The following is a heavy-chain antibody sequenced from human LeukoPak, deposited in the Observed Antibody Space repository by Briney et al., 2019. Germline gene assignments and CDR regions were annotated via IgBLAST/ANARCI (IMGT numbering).Heavy chain of an antibody. D-gene: IGHD4-17*01. CDR1: GFTFSTFA. CDR3: ARDSTPEALGGYGDSPILDY. Sequence: PGGSLRLSCAASGFTFSTFAMQWVRQAPEKGLEYVSGINTDGGTTFYANSVKGRFTISRDNPKNTLHLQMGSLRAEDTAVYYCARDSTPEALGGYGDSPILDYWGQGTLVTVSS. CDR2: INTDGGTT. V-gene: IGHV3-64*01. J-gene: IGHJ4*02.